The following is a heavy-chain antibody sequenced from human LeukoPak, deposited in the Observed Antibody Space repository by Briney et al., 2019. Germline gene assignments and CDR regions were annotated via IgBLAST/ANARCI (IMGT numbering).Heavy chain of an antibody. Sequence: GGSLILSCAASGFTFSDYYMSWIRQAPGKGLEWVSYISSSSSYTNYADSVKGRFTISRDNAKNSLYLQMNSLRAEDTAVYYCARGYYYDSSGPNWFDPWGQGTLVTVSS. J-gene: IGHJ5*02. D-gene: IGHD3-22*01. V-gene: IGHV3-11*05. CDR1: GFTFSDYY. CDR2: ISSSSSYT. CDR3: ARGYYYDSSGPNWFDP.